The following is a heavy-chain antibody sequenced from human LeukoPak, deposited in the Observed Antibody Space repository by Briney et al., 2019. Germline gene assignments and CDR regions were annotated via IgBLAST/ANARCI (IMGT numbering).Heavy chain of an antibody. CDR1: GGSISSGSYY. V-gene: IGHV4-61*02. Sequence: PSETLSLTCTVSGGSISSGSYYWSWIRQPAGKGLEWIGRIYTSGSTNYNPSLKSRVTISVDTSKNQFSLKLSSVTASHTAVYFCARGPYYDFWSGYYLGYYYYYMDVWGKGTTVTVSS. J-gene: IGHJ6*03. CDR3: ARGPYYDFWSGYYLGYYYYYMDV. CDR2: IYTSGST. D-gene: IGHD3-3*01.